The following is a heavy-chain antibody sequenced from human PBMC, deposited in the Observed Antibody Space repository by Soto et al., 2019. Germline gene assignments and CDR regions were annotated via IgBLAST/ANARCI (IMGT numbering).Heavy chain of an antibody. CDR2: INPSGGST. CDR1: GYTFTSYY. D-gene: IGHD4-17*01. Sequence: QVQLVQSGAEVKKPGASVKVSCKASGYTFTSYYMHWVRQAPGQGLEWMGIINPSGGSTRYAQKFQGRVTITRDTSTSTGYMELSSLKSEDTAVYYCARDLMPTVTTGDYWGQGTLVTVSS. CDR3: ARDLMPTVTTGDY. J-gene: IGHJ4*02. V-gene: IGHV1-46*03.